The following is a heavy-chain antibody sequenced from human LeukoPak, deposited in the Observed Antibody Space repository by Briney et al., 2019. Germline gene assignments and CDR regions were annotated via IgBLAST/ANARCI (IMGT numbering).Heavy chain of an antibody. Sequence: SETLSLTCAVSGGSISSGGYSWSWIRQPPGKGLEWIGYIYHSGSTHYNPSLKSRVTISVDRSRNQFSLKLTSVTAADTAVYYCARTNGYYYYMDVWGKGTTVTVSS. CDR1: GGSISSGGYS. CDR3: ARTNGYYYYMDV. D-gene: IGHD2-8*01. CDR2: IYHSGST. J-gene: IGHJ6*03. V-gene: IGHV4-30-2*01.